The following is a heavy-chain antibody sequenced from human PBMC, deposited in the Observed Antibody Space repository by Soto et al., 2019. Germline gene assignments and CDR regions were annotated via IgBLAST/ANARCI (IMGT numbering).Heavy chain of an antibody. CDR1: RYAIGSYY. J-gene: IGHJ4*02. D-gene: IGHD2-21*02. V-gene: IGHV1-46*03. CDR2: INPSGGYT. CDR3: ARGGGIVVVTAPSAH. Sequence: ASVEVSFEECRYAIGSYYMYSARHSHGQGLEWLGIINPSGGYTTYAQRFLGRVTMTSDTSTSTVHMELGSLTSEDTAVYYCARGGGIVVVTAPSAHWGQGTLVPVSS.